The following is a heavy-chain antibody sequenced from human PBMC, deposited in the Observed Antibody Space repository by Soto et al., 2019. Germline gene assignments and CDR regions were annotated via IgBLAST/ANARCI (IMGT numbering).Heavy chain of an antibody. CDR1: VGTFSSYA. D-gene: IGHD3-16*01. CDR2: IIPIFGTA. CDR3: ATPPEGGTAYYCYGMDV. Sequence: QVQLVQSGAEVKKPGSSVKVSCKASVGTFSSYAISWVRQAPGQGLEWMGGIIPIFGTADYAQKFQDRVTITADETTSTAYMELSSLRSEDTAVYYCATPPEGGTAYYCYGMDVWGQGTTVTVSS. J-gene: IGHJ6*02. V-gene: IGHV1-69*12.